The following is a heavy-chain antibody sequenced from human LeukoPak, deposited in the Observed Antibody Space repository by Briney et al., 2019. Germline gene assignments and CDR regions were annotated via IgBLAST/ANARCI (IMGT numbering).Heavy chain of an antibody. Sequence: GESLHISCMGSGYRFLLYSLGGAGHMPGKGLEWMGIIYPGDSDTRYSPSFQGQVTMSADTSISTAYLQWSSLKASDTAMYYCARSLSAVTPLDYWGQGTLVTVSS. D-gene: IGHD4-17*01. CDR2: IYPGDSDT. CDR3: ARSLSAVTPLDY. J-gene: IGHJ4*02. V-gene: IGHV5-51*01. CDR1: GYRFLLYS.